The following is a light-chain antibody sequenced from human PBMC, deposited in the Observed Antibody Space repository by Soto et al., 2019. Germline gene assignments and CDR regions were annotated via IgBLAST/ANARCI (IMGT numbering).Light chain of an antibody. V-gene: IGKV1-5*03. J-gene: IGKJ2*01. Sequence: DIQMTQSPSTLSASIGDRVTITCRASRTISDWLAWYQQRPGKAPKLLIYRASRLESGVPSRFSGSGSGTEFTLNISGLEPDDFASYYCQQYNTFSFTFGQGTKLEIK. CDR3: QQYNTFSFT. CDR2: RAS. CDR1: RTISDW.